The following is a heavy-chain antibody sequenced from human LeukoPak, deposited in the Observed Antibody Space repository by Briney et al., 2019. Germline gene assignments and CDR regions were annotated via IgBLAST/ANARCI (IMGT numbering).Heavy chain of an antibody. D-gene: IGHD6-19*01. J-gene: IGHJ4*02. CDR2: ISAYNGNT. Sequence: ASVKVSCKASGYSFTSYGVYWMRQASGQGLEWMGWISAYNGNTNYAQNLQGRVTLTTDTSTATAFMDLRSLTSDETAVYYCARGPRRVAVTGAGDYWGQGTLVTVSS. CDR1: GYSFTSYG. V-gene: IGHV1-18*01. CDR3: ARGPRRVAVTGAGDY.